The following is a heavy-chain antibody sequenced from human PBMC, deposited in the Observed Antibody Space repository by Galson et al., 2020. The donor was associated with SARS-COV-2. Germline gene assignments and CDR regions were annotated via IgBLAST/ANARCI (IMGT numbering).Heavy chain of an antibody. CDR3: ARARAEQLVSGYYYYMDV. D-gene: IGHD6-6*01. J-gene: IGHJ6*03. V-gene: IGHV1-3*01. CDR2: INAGNGNT. CDR1: GYTFTSYA. Sequence: ASVQVSCKASGYTFTSYAMHWVRQDPGQRLEWMGWINAGNGNTKYSQKFQGRVTITRDTSASTAYMELSSLRSEDTAVYYCARARAEQLVSGYYYYMDVWGKGTTVTVSS.